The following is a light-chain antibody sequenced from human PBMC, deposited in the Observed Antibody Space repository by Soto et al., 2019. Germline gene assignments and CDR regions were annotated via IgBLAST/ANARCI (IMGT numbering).Light chain of an antibody. CDR3: QQYNNWLIT. CDR1: QSVSGN. J-gene: IGKJ5*01. CDR2: GAS. V-gene: IGKV3-15*01. Sequence: EIVMTQSPATLSVSPGERATLSCRASQSVSGNLAWYQQKPGQAPRLLIYGASTRATGIPARFSGSGSGTDFTLTISSLQSEDFAVYYCQQYNNWLITFGQGTRLEMK.